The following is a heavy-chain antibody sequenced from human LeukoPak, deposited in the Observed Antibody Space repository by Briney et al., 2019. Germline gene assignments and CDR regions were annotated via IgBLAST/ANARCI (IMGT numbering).Heavy chain of an antibody. CDR2: ISGSGGST. CDR1: GFTFSSYA. J-gene: IGHJ4*02. D-gene: IGHD2-2*01. CDR3: AKSLSVVPAASDY. V-gene: IGHV3-23*01. Sequence: GGSLRLSCAASGFTFSSYAMSWVRQAPGKGLEWVSAISGSGGSTYYADSVKGRFTVSRDNSRNTLYLQMNSLRAEDTAVYYCAKSLSVVPAASDYWGQGTLVTVSS.